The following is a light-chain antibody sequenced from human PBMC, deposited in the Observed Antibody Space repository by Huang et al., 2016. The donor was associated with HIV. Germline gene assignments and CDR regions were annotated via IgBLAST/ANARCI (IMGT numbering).Light chain of an antibody. CDR3: QQRSTWPRT. J-gene: IGKJ1*01. CDR1: QSVRSY. Sequence: EIVLTQSPATLSLSPGERATLSCRASQSVRSYLACYQKKPGQAPRLLIYDASNRATGIPARFSGSGSGTDFTLTISSLEPEDFAVYYCQQRSTWPRTFGQGTKVEIK. V-gene: IGKV3-11*01. CDR2: DAS.